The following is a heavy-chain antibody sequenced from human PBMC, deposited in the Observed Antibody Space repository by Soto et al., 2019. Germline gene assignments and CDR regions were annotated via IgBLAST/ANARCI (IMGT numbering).Heavy chain of an antibody. CDR1: GYTFTNNY. CDR2: IYPNGGTT. D-gene: IGHD6-13*01. Sequence: ASVKVCCKTSGYTFTNNYMHWVRQAPGQGLEWMGMIYPNGGTTDYAQKFQGRVTMTSDTSTTTVYMELSSLTADDRAVYYCVRDNSGFDYWGQGTVVTV. V-gene: IGHV1-46*03. J-gene: IGHJ4*02. CDR3: VRDNSGFDY.